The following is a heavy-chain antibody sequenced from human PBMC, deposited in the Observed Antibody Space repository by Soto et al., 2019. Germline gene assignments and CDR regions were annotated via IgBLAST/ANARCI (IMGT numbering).Heavy chain of an antibody. CDR1: GLSLSTTGVG. Sequence: QITLKESGPTLVKPTQTLTLTCTFSGLSLSTTGVGVGWIRQPPGKALEWLALIYWDDGKRYSPSLKSRLTSTKDTSKNQVVLTMTNMDPVDTATYYCVQSRCGGDCLQSYSSHSYYGLDVWGQGTTVTVSS. D-gene: IGHD2-21*02. CDR2: IYWDDGK. V-gene: IGHV2-5*02. J-gene: IGHJ6*02. CDR3: VQSRCGGDCLQSYSSHSYYGLDV.